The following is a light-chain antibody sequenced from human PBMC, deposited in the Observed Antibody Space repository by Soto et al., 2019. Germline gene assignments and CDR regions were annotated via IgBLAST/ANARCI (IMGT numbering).Light chain of an antibody. V-gene: IGKV3-20*01. Sequence: IALTQSPGTVSLSPGERATLSCRARQSVPNNYIAWYQHKPRQAPRLLIYGASRRATGIPDRFSGSGSGTELTLTITSLQAEDVAVYYCQQYYSSPPTFGQGTKVVIK. J-gene: IGKJ1*01. CDR1: QSVPNNY. CDR2: GAS. CDR3: QQYYSSPPT.